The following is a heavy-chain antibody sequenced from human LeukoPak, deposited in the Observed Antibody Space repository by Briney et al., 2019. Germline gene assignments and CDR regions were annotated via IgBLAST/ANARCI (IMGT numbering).Heavy chain of an antibody. CDR2: IYYSGST. D-gene: IGHD2-21*02. CDR1: GGSISSYY. J-gene: IGHJ4*02. Sequence: SETLSLTCTVSGGSISSYYWSWIRQPPGKGLEWIGYIYYSGSTNYNPSLKSRVTISVDTSKNQFSLKLSPVTAADTAVYYCARGGTRDGGHYSDYWGQGTLVTVSS. CDR3: ARGGTRDGGHYSDY. V-gene: IGHV4-59*01.